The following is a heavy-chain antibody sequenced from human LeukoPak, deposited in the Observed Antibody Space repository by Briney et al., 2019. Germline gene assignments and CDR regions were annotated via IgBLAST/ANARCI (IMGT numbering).Heavy chain of an antibody. CDR3: ASLSTYYYGMDV. J-gene: IGHJ6*02. D-gene: IGHD3-3*02. Sequence: PSETLSLTCAVYGGSFSGYYWNWMRQPPGKGLEWIGYIYYSGRTNYDPSLMSRVSISVDTSKNQFFLKLSSVTAADTAVYYCASLSTYYYGMDVWGQGTTVTVSS. V-gene: IGHV4-59*12. CDR1: GGSFSGYY. CDR2: IYYSGRT.